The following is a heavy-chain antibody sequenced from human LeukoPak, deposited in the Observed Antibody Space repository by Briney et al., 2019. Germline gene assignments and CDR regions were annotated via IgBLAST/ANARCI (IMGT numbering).Heavy chain of an antibody. V-gene: IGHV3-23*01. CDR3: AKDLDYYDSLDAFDI. D-gene: IGHD3-22*01. J-gene: IGHJ3*02. CDR2: ISGSGGST. Sequence: GGTLRLSCAASGFTFSSYGMNWVRQAPGKGLEWVSAISGSGGSTYYADSVKGRFTISRDNSKNTLYLQMNSLRAEDTAVYYCAKDLDYYDSLDAFDIWGQGTMVTVSS. CDR1: GFTFSSYG.